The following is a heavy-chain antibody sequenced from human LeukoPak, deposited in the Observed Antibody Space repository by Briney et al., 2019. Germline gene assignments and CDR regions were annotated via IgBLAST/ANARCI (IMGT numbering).Heavy chain of an antibody. V-gene: IGHV3-7*01. Sequence: PGGSLRLSCAASGFTFSSYWMRWVRQAPGKGLEWVANIKQDGSEKYYVDSVKGRFTTSRDNAKNSLYLQMNSLRAEDTAVYYCAKGGVVPAAMAFDYWGQGTLVTVSS. CDR1: GFTFSSYW. D-gene: IGHD2-2*01. CDR3: AKGGVVPAAMAFDY. CDR2: IKQDGSEK. J-gene: IGHJ4*02.